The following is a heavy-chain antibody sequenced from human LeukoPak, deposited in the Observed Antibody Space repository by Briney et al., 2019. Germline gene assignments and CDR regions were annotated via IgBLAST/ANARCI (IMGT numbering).Heavy chain of an antibody. CDR1: GYTFSSYY. V-gene: IGHV1-69*05. CDR3: ARGLLRIAVAHRDAFDL. D-gene: IGHD6-19*01. J-gene: IGHJ3*01. Sequence: ASVKASCKASGYTFSSYYMHWVRQAPGQGLEWMGGISAIFGTANYAQKFQGSVTITTDESTSTAYMQLSSLRSEDTAVYYCARGLLRIAVAHRDAFDLWGQGTMVTVSS. CDR2: ISAIFGTA.